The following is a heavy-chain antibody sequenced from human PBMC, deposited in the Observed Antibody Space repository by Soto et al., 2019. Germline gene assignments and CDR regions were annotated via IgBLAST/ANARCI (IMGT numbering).Heavy chain of an antibody. Sequence: PGGSLRLSCAASGFTFSSYWMSWVRQAPGKGLEWVANIKQDGSEKYYVDSVKGRFTISRDNAKNSLYLQMNSLRAEDTAVYYCARVYYDAFRPYYGMDVWGQGTTVTVSS. CDR2: IKQDGSEK. J-gene: IGHJ6*02. CDR1: GFTFSSYW. CDR3: ARVYYDAFRPYYGMDV. V-gene: IGHV3-7*01. D-gene: IGHD5-12*01.